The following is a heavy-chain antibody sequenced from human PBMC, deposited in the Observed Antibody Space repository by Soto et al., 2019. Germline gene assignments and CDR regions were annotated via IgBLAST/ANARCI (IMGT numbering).Heavy chain of an antibody. J-gene: IGHJ4*02. Sequence: QVQLVESGGGVVQPGRSLRLSCAASGFTFSSYGMHWVRQAPGKGLEWVAVIWYDGSNKYYADSVKGRFTISRDNSKNTLSLQMNSLRAEDTAVYYCARWGIAAGDYWGQGTLVTVSS. CDR1: GFTFSSYG. CDR3: ARWGIAAGDY. D-gene: IGHD6-13*01. V-gene: IGHV3-33*01. CDR2: IWYDGSNK.